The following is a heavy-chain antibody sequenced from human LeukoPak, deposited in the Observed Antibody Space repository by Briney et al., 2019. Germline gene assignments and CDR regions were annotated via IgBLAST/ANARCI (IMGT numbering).Heavy chain of an antibody. J-gene: IGHJ4*02. CDR3: ARDGAVAGNSFGDY. V-gene: IGHV1-2*04. Sequence: ASVKVSCKASGYTFTGYYMHWVRQAPGQGLEWMGWINPNTGDTNYAQKFQGWVTMTRDTSTSTVYMELSSLRSEDTAVYYCARDGAVAGNSFGDYWGQGTLVTVSS. CDR2: INPNTGDT. D-gene: IGHD6-19*01. CDR1: GYTFTGYY.